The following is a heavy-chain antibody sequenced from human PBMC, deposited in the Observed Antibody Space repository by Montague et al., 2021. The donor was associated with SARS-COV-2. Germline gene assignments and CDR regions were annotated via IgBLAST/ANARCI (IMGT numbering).Heavy chain of an antibody. CDR3: ASMARVQVYYIDF. CDR1: GGSISSSSYY. CDR2: IFYSGST. J-gene: IGHJ4*02. V-gene: IGHV4-39*01. D-gene: IGHD3-10*01. Sequence: SETLSLTCTVSGGSISSSSYYWGWIRQPPGKGLEWIGSIFYSGSTDYNPSLKSRVTISVDTSKNQFSLKLSSVTAADTAVYYCASMARVQVYYIDFWGQGTLVTVSS.